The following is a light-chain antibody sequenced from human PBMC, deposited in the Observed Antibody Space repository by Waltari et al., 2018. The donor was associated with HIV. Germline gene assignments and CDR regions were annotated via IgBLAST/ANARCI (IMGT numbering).Light chain of an antibody. Sequence: QSVLTQPPSVSAAPGQKVVISCSGSSSNIGSNYVSWFQQLPGTAPRVIIYDSNKRPSGSHDRFSGSRSGTSATLSITGLQSGDEADYYCGTWDTSLSAGVFGGGTKVTVL. CDR1: SSNIGSNY. CDR3: GTWDTSLSAGV. CDR2: DSN. J-gene: IGLJ3*02. V-gene: IGLV1-51*01.